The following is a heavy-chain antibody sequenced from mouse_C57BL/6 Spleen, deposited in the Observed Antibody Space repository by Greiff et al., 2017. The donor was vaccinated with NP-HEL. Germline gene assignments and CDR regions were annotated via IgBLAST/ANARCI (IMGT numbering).Heavy chain of an antibody. Sequence: VQLVESGAELVKPGASVKLSCKASGYTFTEYTIHWVKQRSGQGLEWIGWFYPGSGSIKYNEKFKDKATLTADKSSSTVYMELSRLTSEDSAVYFCARHEAPAYYSNYGGAMDYWGQGTSVTVSS. D-gene: IGHD2-5*01. V-gene: IGHV1-62-2*01. CDR1: GYTFTEYT. J-gene: IGHJ4*01. CDR3: ARHEAPAYYSNYGGAMDY. CDR2: FYPGSGSI.